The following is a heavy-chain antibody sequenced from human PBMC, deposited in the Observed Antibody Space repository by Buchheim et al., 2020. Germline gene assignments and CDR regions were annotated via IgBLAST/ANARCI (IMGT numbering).Heavy chain of an antibody. CDR3: AKGFSFENGGWYDY. J-gene: IGHJ4*02. D-gene: IGHD6-19*01. CDR1: GFTFSNYA. V-gene: IGHV3-23*01. CDR2: VFGPGTTT. Sequence: EVQLLESGGGLVQPGGSLTLSCSASGFTFSNYAMSWVRQAPGKGLEWVSHVFGPGTTTFYADSVRGRFTIYRDNSKNTLYLQMNTLRADDTALYFCAKGFSFENGGWYDYWGQGTL.